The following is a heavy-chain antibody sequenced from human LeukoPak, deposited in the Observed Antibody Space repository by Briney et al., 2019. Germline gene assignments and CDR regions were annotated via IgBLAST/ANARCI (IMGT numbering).Heavy chain of an antibody. D-gene: IGHD5-18*01. CDR1: GFTFSRYA. J-gene: IGHJ4*02. Sequence: GGSLRLSCKASGFTFSRYAMSWVRQAPGEGLEWVSAISGSGGSTYYADSVKGRFTISRDNSKNTLYLQMNSLRAEDPAVYYCALRRVQLFSRVDCWVQGTLVTVSS. V-gene: IGHV3-23*01. CDR2: ISGSGGST. CDR3: ALRRVQLFSRVDC.